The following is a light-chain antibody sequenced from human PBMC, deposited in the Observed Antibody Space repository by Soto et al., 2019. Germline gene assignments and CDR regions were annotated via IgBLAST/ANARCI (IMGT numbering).Light chain of an antibody. Sequence: QAVVTQPPSASGTPGQRVTISCSGSSSNIGSNTVNWYQQLPGTAPKLLIYNNNQRPSGVPDRFSCSKSGTSASLAISGLQSEDEADYYCAAWDDSLNGPIFGGGTKVTVL. CDR3: AAWDDSLNGPI. CDR2: NNN. V-gene: IGLV1-44*01. J-gene: IGLJ2*01. CDR1: SSNIGSNT.